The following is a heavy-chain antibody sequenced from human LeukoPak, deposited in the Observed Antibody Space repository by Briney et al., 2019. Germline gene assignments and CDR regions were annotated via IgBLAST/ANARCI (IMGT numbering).Heavy chain of an antibody. CDR2: ISGSGGST. V-gene: IGHV3-23*01. D-gene: IGHD1-26*01. CDR1: GFTFSSYA. J-gene: IGHJ4*02. Sequence: GGSLRLSCAASGFTFSSYAMSWVRQTPGKGLEWVSAISGSGGSTYYADSVKGRFTISRDNSKNTLYLQMNSLRAEDTAVYYCAKERGESYYEYSDYWGQGTLVTVSS. CDR3: AKERGESYYEYSDY.